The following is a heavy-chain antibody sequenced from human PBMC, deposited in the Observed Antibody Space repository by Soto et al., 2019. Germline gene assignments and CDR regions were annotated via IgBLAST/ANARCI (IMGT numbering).Heavy chain of an antibody. J-gene: IGHJ4*02. Sequence: SETLSLTCAVYGGSFSGYYWSWIRQPPGKGLEWIGEINHRGSTKYNPSLKSRVTISVDTSKNQFSLKLSSVTAADTAVYYCARVGDGSYSGFDYWAQGNLVTVSS. CDR1: GGSFSGYY. CDR2: INHRGST. V-gene: IGHV4-34*01. D-gene: IGHD1-26*01. CDR3: ARVGDGSYSGFDY.